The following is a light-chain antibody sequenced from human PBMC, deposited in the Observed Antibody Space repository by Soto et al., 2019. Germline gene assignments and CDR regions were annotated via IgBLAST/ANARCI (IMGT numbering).Light chain of an antibody. J-gene: IGKJ3*01. CDR3: QQFGSSPLFT. V-gene: IGKV3-20*01. CDR1: QSVSSSY. Sequence: EIVLTQCPGTLSLSPGDRATLSCRASQSVSSSYLAWYQQKPGQAPRLLIYGASSRATGIPDRFSGSGSGTDFTHTISRLEPEDFAVYYCQQFGSSPLFTFGPGTKVDVK. CDR2: GAS.